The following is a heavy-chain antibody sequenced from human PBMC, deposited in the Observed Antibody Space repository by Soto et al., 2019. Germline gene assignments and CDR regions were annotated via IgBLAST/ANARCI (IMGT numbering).Heavy chain of an antibody. CDR3: ARTSAAGKYYYGMDV. D-gene: IGHD6-13*01. Sequence: PGESLKISCKGSGYSFTSYWIGWVRQMTGKGLEWKGIIYPGDSDTRYSPSFQGQVTISADKSISTAYLQWSSLKASDTAMYYCARTSAAGKYYYGMDVWGQGTTVTVSS. CDR1: GYSFTSYW. J-gene: IGHJ6*02. V-gene: IGHV5-51*01. CDR2: IYPGDSDT.